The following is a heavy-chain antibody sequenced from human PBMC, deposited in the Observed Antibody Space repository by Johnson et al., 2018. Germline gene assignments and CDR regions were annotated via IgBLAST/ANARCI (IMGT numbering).Heavy chain of an antibody. D-gene: IGHD3-10*02. CDR2: IRSGGDTK. V-gene: IGHV3-48*01. Sequence: VQLVQSGGGLEQPGGSLRLSCAASGFTFNTEPMNWVRQAPGKGLEWVSNIRSGGDTKAYAASVKVRLTISRDNAKNSLFLQMNSLKVEDTAVYYCVRDTMYGFDVWGQGTMVSVS. J-gene: IGHJ3*01. CDR1: GFTFNTEP. CDR3: VRDTMYGFDV.